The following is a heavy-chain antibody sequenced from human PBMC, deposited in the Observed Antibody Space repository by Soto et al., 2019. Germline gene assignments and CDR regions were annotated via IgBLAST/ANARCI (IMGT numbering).Heavy chain of an antibody. CDR2: IYYSGST. D-gene: IGHD6-13*01. V-gene: IGHV4-30-4*08. Sequence: SETLSLTCTVSGGCISSGDYYWSWIRQPPGKGLEWIGYIYYSGSTYYNPSLKSRVTISVDTSKNQFSLKLSSVTAADTAVYYCAREWKGAAAPPNFDYCGQGTLVTVSS. CDR1: GGCISSGDYY. J-gene: IGHJ4*02. CDR3: AREWKGAAAPPNFDY.